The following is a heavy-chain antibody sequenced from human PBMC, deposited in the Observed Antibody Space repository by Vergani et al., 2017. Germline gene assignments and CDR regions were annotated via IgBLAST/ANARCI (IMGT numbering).Heavy chain of an antibody. Sequence: EVQLLESGGGLVQPGGSLRLSCAASGFTFSSYAMSWVRQAPGKGLEWVSAISGSGGSTYYADSVKGRFTISRDNAKNSLYLQMNSLRAEDTAVYYCARAKVGATTGFDYWGQGTLVTVSS. CDR3: ARAKVGATTGFDY. J-gene: IGHJ4*02. CDR2: ISGSGGST. V-gene: IGHV3-23*01. CDR1: GFTFSSYA. D-gene: IGHD1-26*01.